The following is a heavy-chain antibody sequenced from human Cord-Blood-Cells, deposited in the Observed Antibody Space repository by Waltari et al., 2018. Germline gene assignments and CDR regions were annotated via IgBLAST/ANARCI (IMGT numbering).Heavy chain of an antibody. J-gene: IGHJ4*02. D-gene: IGHD4-4*01. CDR2: IYHSGSN. V-gene: IGHV4-38-2*01. CDR1: GYSISSGYY. CDR3: ARGEGLQYPYYFDY. Sequence: QVQLQESGPGLVKPSETLSLTCAVSGYSISSGYYWGWIRQPPGKGLEWIGSIYHSGSNYYNPALKSRVTISVDTSKNQFSLKLSSVTAADTAVYYCARGEGLQYPYYFDYWGQGTLVTVSS.